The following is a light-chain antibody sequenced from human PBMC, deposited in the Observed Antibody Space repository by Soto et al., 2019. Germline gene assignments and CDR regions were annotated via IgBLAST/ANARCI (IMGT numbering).Light chain of an antibody. V-gene: IGKV1-5*03. CDR2: MTS. CDR3: QHYNSYSEA. J-gene: IGKJ1*01. Sequence: DIQMTQSPSTLSASVGDRVTITCRASQSISPWLAWYQQKPGKAPKLLIYMTSRLESGVPSRFSGSGSGTEFTLSISSLQPDDFATYYCQHYNSYSEAFGQGTKVDIK. CDR1: QSISPW.